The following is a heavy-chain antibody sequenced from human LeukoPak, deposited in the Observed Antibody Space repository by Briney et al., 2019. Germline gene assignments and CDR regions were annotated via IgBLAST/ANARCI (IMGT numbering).Heavy chain of an antibody. CDR2: IYPGDSDT. J-gene: IGHJ6*02. Sequence: PGESLKISCKGSGYSFTSYWIGWVRQMPGKGLEWMGIIYPGDSDTRYSPSFQGQVTISADKSISTAYLQWSSLKASDTAMYYCARQGMKQQLVRGYYYGMDVWGQGATVTVSS. D-gene: IGHD6-13*01. CDR3: ARQGMKQQLVRGYYYGMDV. CDR1: GYSFTSYW. V-gene: IGHV5-51*01.